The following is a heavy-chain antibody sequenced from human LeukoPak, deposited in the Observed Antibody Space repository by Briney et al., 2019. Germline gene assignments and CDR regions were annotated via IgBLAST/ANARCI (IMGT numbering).Heavy chain of an antibody. CDR1: GFTLSSYA. J-gene: IGHJ4*02. V-gene: IGHV3-23*01. Sequence: GGSLRLSCAASGFTLSSYAMSWVRQAPGKGLERVSRISGGGDTTSYADSVKGRFTISRDNSKNTLYLQMNSLRAEDTAVYYCAKGKTSSSSAIDYWGQGTLVTVSS. CDR2: ISGGGDTT. D-gene: IGHD6-13*01. CDR3: AKGKTSSSSAIDY.